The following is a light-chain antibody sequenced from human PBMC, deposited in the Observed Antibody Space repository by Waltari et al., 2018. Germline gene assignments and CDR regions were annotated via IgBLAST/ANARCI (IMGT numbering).Light chain of an antibody. CDR2: DVS. CDR1: SRDIGGYND. Sequence: QSALTQTASVSGSPGQSITIPCTGTSRDIGGYNDVSWYQPHPGKAPKLMIFDVSNRPSGVSNRFSGSKSGNTASLTISGLQAEDEADYYCSSYTSSSTLVFGGGTKLTVL. J-gene: IGLJ3*02. CDR3: SSYTSSSTLV. V-gene: IGLV2-14*03.